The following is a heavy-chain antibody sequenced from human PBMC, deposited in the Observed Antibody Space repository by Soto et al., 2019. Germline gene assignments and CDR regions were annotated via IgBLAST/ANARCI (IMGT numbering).Heavy chain of an antibody. CDR3: ARVRNRDGYNYAFDY. Sequence: SVKVSCKASGGTFSSYAISWVRQAPGQGLEWMGGIIPIFGTANYAQKFQGRVTITADKSTSTAYMELSSLRSEDTAVYYCARVRNRDGYNYAFDYWGQGTLVTVSS. CDR1: GGTFSSYA. D-gene: IGHD5-12*01. J-gene: IGHJ4*02. CDR2: IIPIFGTA. V-gene: IGHV1-69*06.